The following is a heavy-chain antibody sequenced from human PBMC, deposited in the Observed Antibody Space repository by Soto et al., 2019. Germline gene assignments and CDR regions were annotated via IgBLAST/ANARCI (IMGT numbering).Heavy chain of an antibody. V-gene: IGHV4-4*02. CDR3: ARALTYYYDSSGSLWYFDY. J-gene: IGHJ4*02. CDR2: IYHSGST. CDR1: GGYISSSNW. Sequence: SETQSLTCAVSGGYISSSNWWSWVRQPPGKGLEWIGEIYHSGSTNYNPSLKSRVTISVDKSKNQFSLKLSSVTAADTAVYYCARALTYYYDSSGSLWYFDYWGQGTLVTVSS. D-gene: IGHD3-22*01.